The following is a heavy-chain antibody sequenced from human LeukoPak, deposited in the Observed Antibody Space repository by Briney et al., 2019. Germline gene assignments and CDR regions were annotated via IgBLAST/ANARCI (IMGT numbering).Heavy chain of an antibody. V-gene: IGHV5-51*01. D-gene: IGHD5-18*01. CDR1: GYSFTSYW. Sequence: LGESLKISCKGSGYSFTSYWIGWVRQLPGKALEWMGIICPGDSDTRYSPSFQGQVTISADKSISTAYLQWSSLKASDTAMYYCARQGAAMVQPNDYWGQGTLVTVSS. J-gene: IGHJ4*02. CDR2: ICPGDSDT. CDR3: ARQGAAMVQPNDY.